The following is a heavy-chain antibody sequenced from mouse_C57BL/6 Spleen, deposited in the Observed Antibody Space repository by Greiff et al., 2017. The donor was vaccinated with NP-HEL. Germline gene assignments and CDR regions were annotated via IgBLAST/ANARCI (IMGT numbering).Heavy chain of an antibody. CDR2: IYPGYGDT. Sequence: VQLQQSGPELVKPGASVKISCKASGYAFSSSWLNWVQQRPGKGLEWIGRIYPGYGDTNYNGKFKGKATLTADKSSSTAYLQLSSLTSEDSAVYFCARERTTVEMDYWGQGTSVTVSS. CDR3: ARERTTVEMDY. V-gene: IGHV1-82*01. D-gene: IGHD1-1*01. CDR1: GYAFSSSW. J-gene: IGHJ4*01.